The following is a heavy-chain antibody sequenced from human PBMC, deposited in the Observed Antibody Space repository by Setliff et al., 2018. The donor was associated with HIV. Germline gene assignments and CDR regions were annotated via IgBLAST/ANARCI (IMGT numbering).Heavy chain of an antibody. V-gene: IGHV4-4*09. D-gene: IGHD6-13*01. J-gene: IGHJ4*02. Sequence: SETLSLTCTVSGGSISSYRWNWIRQPPGKGLEWIGYIFASGSSLYNPSLQSRVSISIDTSKNQFSLKLSSVTAADTAIYYCARGRWTEAGKPFYFDRWGQGRLVTVSS. CDR1: GGSISSYR. CDR2: IFASGSS. CDR3: ARGRWTEAGKPFYFDR.